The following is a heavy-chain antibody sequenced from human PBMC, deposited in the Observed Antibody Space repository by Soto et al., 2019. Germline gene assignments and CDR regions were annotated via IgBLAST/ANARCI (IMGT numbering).Heavy chain of an antibody. CDR1: GFTFSSYA. D-gene: IGHD3-9*01. J-gene: IGHJ4*02. CDR2: ISGSGGST. CDR3: AKDRSVLRYFDGPWGY. Sequence: EVQLLESGGGLVQPGGSLRLSCAASGFTFSSYAMSWVRQAPGKGLEWVSAISGSGGSTYYADSVKGRFTISRDNSKNTLYLQMNSLRAEDTAVYYCAKDRSVLRYFDGPWGYWGQGTLVTVSS. V-gene: IGHV3-23*01.